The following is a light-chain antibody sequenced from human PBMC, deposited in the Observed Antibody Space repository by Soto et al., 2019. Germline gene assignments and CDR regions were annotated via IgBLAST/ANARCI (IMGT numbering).Light chain of an antibody. Sequence: EIVMTQSPPSLTVTPGEPASISCRSSQRLLHSNGNTFLDWYLQKPGQSPQLLIYLGSNRASGVPDRVSGSEAGTDFTLKISRVEAEDVGVYYCMQALQTPHTFGQGTKVDIK. CDR1: QRLLHSNGNTF. J-gene: IGKJ2*01. CDR3: MQALQTPHT. V-gene: IGKV2-28*01. CDR2: LGS.